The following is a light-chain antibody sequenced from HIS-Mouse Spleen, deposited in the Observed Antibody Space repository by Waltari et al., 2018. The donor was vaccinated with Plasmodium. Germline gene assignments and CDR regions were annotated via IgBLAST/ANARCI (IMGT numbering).Light chain of an antibody. Sequence: EIVLTQSPATLSLSPGERATLSCGASRSVSSYLAWYQQKPGQAPRLLVYYASNSATGIPARFSGSGSGTDFTLTISSLEPEDFAVYYCQQRSNWPLTFGGGTKVEIK. J-gene: IGKJ4*01. CDR2: YAS. CDR1: RSVSSY. CDR3: QQRSNWPLT. V-gene: IGKV3-11*01.